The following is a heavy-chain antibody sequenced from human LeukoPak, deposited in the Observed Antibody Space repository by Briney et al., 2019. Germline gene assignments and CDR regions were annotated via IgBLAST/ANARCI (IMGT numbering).Heavy chain of an antibody. J-gene: IGHJ3*02. V-gene: IGHV3-15*01. CDR3: TIGRYSLI. CDR2: IKSKTDGGTT. D-gene: IGHD1-26*01. Sequence: GGSLRLSCAASGFTFTKAWMSWVRQTPGKGLEWVGRIKSKTDGGTTDYGAPVKGRFTISRDDSKNTLYLQMNTLKTDDTAMYYCTIGRYSLIWGQGTMVTVSS. CDR1: GFTFTKAW.